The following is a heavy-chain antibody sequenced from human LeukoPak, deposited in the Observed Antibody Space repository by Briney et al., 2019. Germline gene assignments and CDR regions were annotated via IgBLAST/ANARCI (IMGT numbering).Heavy chain of an antibody. CDR1: GFTFSTYS. Sequence: TGGSLRLSCAASGFTFSTYSMNWARQAPGKGLVWVPAITSSSSNIYYADSVKGRFTISRDNAKNSLYLQMNSLRAEDTAVYYCARSNLNDYWGQGTLVTVSS. CDR2: ITSSSSNI. V-gene: IGHV3-21*01. J-gene: IGHJ4*02. CDR3: ARSNLNDY. D-gene: IGHD2/OR15-2a*01.